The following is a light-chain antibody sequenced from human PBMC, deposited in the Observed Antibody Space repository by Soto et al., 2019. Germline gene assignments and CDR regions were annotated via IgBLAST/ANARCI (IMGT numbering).Light chain of an antibody. CDR3: QQHNNWPPIT. CDR1: QSVSNN. V-gene: IGKV3-15*01. Sequence: SLSSRVSSTLSCRASQSVSNNLVWYQQKPGQAPRLPMYGSSIRATGIPARFSGSGSGTEFTLTISSLQSEDFAVYYCQQHNNWPPITFGQGTRLEI. CDR2: GSS. J-gene: IGKJ5*01.